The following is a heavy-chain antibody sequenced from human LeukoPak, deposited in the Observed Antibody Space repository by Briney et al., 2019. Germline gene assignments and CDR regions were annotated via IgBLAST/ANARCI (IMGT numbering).Heavy chain of an antibody. CDR2: ISANGLTT. J-gene: IGHJ5*02. Sequence: GLSLRLPCTISGFNLDDYSLLWVRQVPGKGLDWVSLISANGLTTYYADSVQGRFTISRDSGNRSLYLQMLSLRTDDTGFYYCAALEYGDPKWFDPWGQGTLVTVSS. CDR3: AALEYGDPKWFDP. V-gene: IGHV3-43*02. CDR1: GFNLDDYS. D-gene: IGHD4-17*01.